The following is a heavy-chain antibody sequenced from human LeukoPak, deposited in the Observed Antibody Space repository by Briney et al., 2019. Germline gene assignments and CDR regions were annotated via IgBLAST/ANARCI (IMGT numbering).Heavy chain of an antibody. V-gene: IGHV3-33*08. CDR1: GFTFKSYA. J-gene: IGHJ6*02. D-gene: IGHD6-13*01. CDR3: ARDSSSWYYYYYGMDV. Sequence: PGGSLRLSCSASGFTFKSYAMHWVRQAPGKGLEWVAVIWYDGSNKYYADSVKGRFTISRDNSKNTLYLQMNSLRAEDTAVYYCARDSSSWYYYYYGMDVWGQGTTVTVSS. CDR2: IWYDGSNK.